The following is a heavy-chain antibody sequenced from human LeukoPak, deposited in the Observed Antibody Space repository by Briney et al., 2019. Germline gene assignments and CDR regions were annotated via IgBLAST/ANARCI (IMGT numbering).Heavy chain of an antibody. Sequence: ASVKVFCKASGYTFTSYGISWVRQAPGQGREWMGWISAYNGNTNYAQKLQGRVTMTTDTSTSTAYMELRSLRSDDTAVYYCASGDCSGGSCAEFDYWGQGTLVTVSS. CDR2: ISAYNGNT. J-gene: IGHJ4*02. CDR1: GYTFTSYG. D-gene: IGHD2-15*01. CDR3: ASGDCSGGSCAEFDY. V-gene: IGHV1-18*01.